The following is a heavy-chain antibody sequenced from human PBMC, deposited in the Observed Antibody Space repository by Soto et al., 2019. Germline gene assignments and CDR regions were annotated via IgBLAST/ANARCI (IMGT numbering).Heavy chain of an antibody. CDR3: ARKGTAMVTDYYYYGMDV. CDR2: IIPIFGTA. CDR1: GGTFSSYA. V-gene: IGHV1-69*01. J-gene: IGHJ6*02. Sequence: QVQLVQSGAEVKKPGSSVKVSCKASGGTFSSYAISWVRQAPGQGLEWMGEIIPIFGTANYAQKFQGRVTITADESTSTAYMELSSLRSEDTAVYYCARKGTAMVTDYYYYGMDVWGQGTTVTVSS. D-gene: IGHD5-18*01.